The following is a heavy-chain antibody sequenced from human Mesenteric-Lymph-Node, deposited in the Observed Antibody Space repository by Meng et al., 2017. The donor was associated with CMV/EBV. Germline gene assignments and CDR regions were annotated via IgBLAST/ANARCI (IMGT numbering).Heavy chain of an antibody. D-gene: IGHD4-23*01. V-gene: IGHV4-34*01. CDR1: GGSFSGYY. Sequence: VQVQQWGAGLLKPSETLSLPCAGYGGSFSGYYWSWIRQPPGKGLEWIGEINHSGSTNYNPSLKSRVTISVDTSKNQFSLKLSSVTAADTAVYYCARHQRWLKSEGGFNYWGQGTLVTVSS. CDR3: ARHQRWLKSEGGFNY. J-gene: IGHJ4*02. CDR2: INHSGST.